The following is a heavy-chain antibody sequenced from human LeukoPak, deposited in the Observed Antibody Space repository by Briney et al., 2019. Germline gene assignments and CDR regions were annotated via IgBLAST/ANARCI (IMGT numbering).Heavy chain of an antibody. D-gene: IGHD2-15*01. J-gene: IGHJ4*02. V-gene: IGHV4-39*07. CDR3: ARIYCSGGSCHDFDY. CDR1: GGSISSSSYY. CDR2: IYYSGST. Sequence: PSETLSLTCTVSGGSISSSSYYWGWIRQPPGKGLEWIGSIYYSGSTYYNPSLKSRVTISVDTSKNQFSLKLSSVTAADTAVYYCARIYCSGGSCHDFDYWGQGTLVTVSS.